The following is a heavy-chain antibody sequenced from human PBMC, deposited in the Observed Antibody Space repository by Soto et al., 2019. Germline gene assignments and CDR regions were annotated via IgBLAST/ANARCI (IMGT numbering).Heavy chain of an antibody. CDR2: IYHSGST. V-gene: IGHV4-30-2*01. Sequence: PSETLSLTCAVSGGSISSGGYSWSWIRQPPGKGLEWIGYIYHSGSTYYNPSLKSRVTISVDRSKNQFSLKLSSVTAADTAVYYCAGDKRSSGYYFDYWGQGTLVTVSS. CDR1: GGSISSGGYS. J-gene: IGHJ4*02. CDR3: AGDKRSSGYYFDY. D-gene: IGHD6-25*01.